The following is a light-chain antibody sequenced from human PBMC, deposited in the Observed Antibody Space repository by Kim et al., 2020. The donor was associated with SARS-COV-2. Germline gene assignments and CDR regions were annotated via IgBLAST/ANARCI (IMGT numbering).Light chain of an antibody. V-gene: IGKV3-20*01. J-gene: IGKJ1*01. CDR1: HGVSCGY. Sequence: TQGQSATLSGGAIHGVSCGYLAWYQKKPGQSPRLLIYDASTRASGIPDRFSGSGFGTDFTLTISRLEPEDFAVYYCQQYGSSPRTFGQGTKVDIK. CDR3: QQYGSSPRT. CDR2: DAS.